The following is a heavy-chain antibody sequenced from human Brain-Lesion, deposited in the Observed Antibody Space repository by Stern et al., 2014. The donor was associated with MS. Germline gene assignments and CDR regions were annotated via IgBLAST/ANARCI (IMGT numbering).Heavy chain of an antibody. D-gene: IGHD6-13*01. CDR1: GMTVSFSW. Sequence: VQLVASGGGLVQPGGSLRLSCAASGMTVSFSWMSWVRQAPGKGLEWVANIKEDGTEKFYVGSVKGRFTISRDNSKNTLYLQMNNLRVEDTAVYYCARDTWYGGCFDPWGQGTLVTVSS. V-gene: IGHV3-7*01. CDR2: IKEDGTEK. J-gene: IGHJ5*02. CDR3: ARDTWYGGCFDP.